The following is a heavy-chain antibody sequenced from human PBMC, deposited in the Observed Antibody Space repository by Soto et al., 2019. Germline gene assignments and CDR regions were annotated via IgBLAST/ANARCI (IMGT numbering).Heavy chain of an antibody. CDR2: IWYDGRNK. CDR1: GFTFRTYG. Sequence: QEQLVESGGGVVQPGRSLRLSCAASGFTFRTYGMHWVRQAPGKGLEWVAVIWYDGRNKYYTESVKGRFTISRDNSKGTLYLEMNSLRDEDTAMYYCARGNRHNSGARDHWGQGTQVTVSS. J-gene: IGHJ4*02. V-gene: IGHV3-33*01. D-gene: IGHD1-1*01. CDR3: ARGNRHNSGARDH.